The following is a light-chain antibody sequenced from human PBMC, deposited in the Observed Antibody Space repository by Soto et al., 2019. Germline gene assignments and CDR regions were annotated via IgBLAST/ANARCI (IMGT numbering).Light chain of an antibody. V-gene: IGLV1-40*01. CDR2: VNT. J-gene: IGLJ3*02. CDR1: TSNIGANFD. Sequence: QPVLTQPPSVSGAPGQRVTISCTGSTSNIGANFDVNWYQQLPGAAPKLLIYVNTNRPSWVPDRFSGSKSGTSASLVITGLQAEDEGDYYCQYYYTSLGGSRVFGGGTKLTVL. CDR3: QYYYTSLGGSRV.